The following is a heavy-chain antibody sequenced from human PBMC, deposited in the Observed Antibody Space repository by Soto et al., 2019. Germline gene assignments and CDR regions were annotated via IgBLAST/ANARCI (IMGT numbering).Heavy chain of an antibody. CDR3: ARRFDSSGYYAEWVVDYYYGMDV. V-gene: IGHV1-18*01. CDR2: ISAYNGNT. J-gene: IGHJ6*02. D-gene: IGHD3-22*01. CDR1: GYTFTSYG. Sequence: QVPLVQSGAEVKKPGASVKVSCKASGYTFTSYGISWVRQAPGQGLEWMGWISAYNGNTNYAQKLQGRVTMTTDTSTSTAYMELRSLRSDDTAVYYCARRFDSSGYYAEWVVDYYYGMDVWGQGTTVTVSS.